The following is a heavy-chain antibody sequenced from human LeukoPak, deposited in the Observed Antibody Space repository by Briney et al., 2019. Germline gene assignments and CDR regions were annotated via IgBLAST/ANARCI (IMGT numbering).Heavy chain of an antibody. J-gene: IGHJ4*02. D-gene: IGHD3-10*01. CDR3: AKDLSGSGTFAVDY. CDR1: GFTFSSYG. Sequence: GGSLRLSCAASGFTFSSYGMHWVRQAPGKGLEWVAVISDDGSYKYYADSVKGRFTISRDNSKNTLYLQMNGLRADDTAVYYCAKDLSGSGTFAVDYWGQGTLVTVSS. CDR2: ISDDGSYK. V-gene: IGHV3-30*18.